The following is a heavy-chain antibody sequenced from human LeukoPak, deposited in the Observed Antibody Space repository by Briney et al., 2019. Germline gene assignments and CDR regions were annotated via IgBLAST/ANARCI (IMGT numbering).Heavy chain of an antibody. CDR2: ISSSNNNI. V-gene: IGHV3-48*03. J-gene: IGHJ4*02. Sequence: GSLRLSCVVSGFTFSSYEMNWVRQAPGEGLEWISHISSSNNNIQYADSVKGRFTISRDNAKNSLYLQMDSLRAEDTAVYYCAKSIYSSLLRYYFDYWGQGTLVTVSS. CDR3: AKSIYSSLLRYYFDY. D-gene: IGHD5-18*01. CDR1: GFTFSSYE.